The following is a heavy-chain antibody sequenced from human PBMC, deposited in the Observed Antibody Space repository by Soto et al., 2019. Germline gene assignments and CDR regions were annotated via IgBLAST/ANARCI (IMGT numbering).Heavy chain of an antibody. CDR2: IYSGGST. Sequence: GGSLRLSCAASGFTVSSNYMSWVRQAPGKGLEWVSVIYSGGSTYYADSVKGRFTISRDNSKNTLYLQMNSLRAEDTAVYYCARSRAKQWLVRGPLNWFDPWGQGTLVTVSS. V-gene: IGHV3-53*01. CDR1: GFTVSSNY. CDR3: ARSRAKQWLVRGPLNWFDP. D-gene: IGHD6-19*01. J-gene: IGHJ5*02.